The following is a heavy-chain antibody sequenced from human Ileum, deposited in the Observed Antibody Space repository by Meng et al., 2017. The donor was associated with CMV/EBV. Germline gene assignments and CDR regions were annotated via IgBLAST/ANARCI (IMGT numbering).Heavy chain of an antibody. CDR3: ECDDNKSGWFRFES. Sequence: QLQEQGPGLVKPSDTLSLTCTASGDSIRTGGHYCSWVRKCPGTGLELIGSIYYSGSTYYNPSLKTRVAISIDTSENQFSLKLNSVSAADTGVYYCECDDNKSGWFRFESWGQGTLVTVSS. V-gene: IGHV4-39*07. CDR1: GDSIRTGGHY. D-gene: IGHD6-19*01. CDR2: IYYSGST. J-gene: IGHJ4*02.